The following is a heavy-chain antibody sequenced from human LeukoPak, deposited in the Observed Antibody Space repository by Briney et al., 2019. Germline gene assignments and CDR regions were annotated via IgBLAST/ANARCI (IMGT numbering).Heavy chain of an antibody. CDR1: GFTFSSYE. CDR3: ARDWTKGLDGAFDI. CDR2: ISSSGGAI. D-gene: IGHD3/OR15-3a*01. V-gene: IGHV3-48*03. J-gene: IGHJ3*02. Sequence: GGSLRLSCAASGFTFSSYEMNWVRQAPGKGLEWVSYISSSGGAIYYADSVKGRFTLSRDNAKNSLDLQMNSLRAEDTAVYYCARDWTKGLDGAFDIWGRGTMVTVSS.